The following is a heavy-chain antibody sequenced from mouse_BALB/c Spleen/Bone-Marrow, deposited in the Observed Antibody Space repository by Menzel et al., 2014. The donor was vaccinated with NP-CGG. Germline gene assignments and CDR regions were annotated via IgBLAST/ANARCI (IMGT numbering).Heavy chain of an antibody. CDR3: ARVNGCSYSFVY. J-gene: IGHJ3*01. CDR1: GYTFSNYW. Sequence: VQLVESGGDLAKPGGSVKISCKASGYTFSNYWMHWVQQRPGQGLEWIGYISPSTGYTEYTQKFKVKVTLTADKSSSTTYMQLNILTSRYSAVYYYARVNGCSYSFVYWGQGTLLTVSS. V-gene: IGHV1-7*01. D-gene: IGHD1-1*01. CDR2: ISPSTGYT.